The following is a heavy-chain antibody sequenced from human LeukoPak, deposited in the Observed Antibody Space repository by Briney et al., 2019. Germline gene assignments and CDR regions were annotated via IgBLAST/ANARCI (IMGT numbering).Heavy chain of an antibody. CDR2: ISSSGSTI. V-gene: IGHV3-11*04. CDR3: ASGEQWQVGYYYYGMDV. CDR1: GFTFSDYY. D-gene: IGHD6-19*01. Sequence: GGSLRLSCAASGFTFSDYYMSWIRQAPGKGLEWVSYISSSGSTIYYADSVKGRFTISRDNAKNSLYLQMNSLRAEDTAVYYCASGEQWQVGYYYYGMDVWGQGTTVTVSS. J-gene: IGHJ6*02.